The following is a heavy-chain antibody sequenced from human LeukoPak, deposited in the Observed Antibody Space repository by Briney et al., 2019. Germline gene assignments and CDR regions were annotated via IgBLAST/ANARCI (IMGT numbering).Heavy chain of an antibody. CDR3: AKRPSDYGDYVTYFDY. Sequence: PGGSLRLSCAASGFTFGFYAMNWVRQAPGKGLEWVGVISDDGRNKKYADSVKGRFTISRDNSKDTLYLQMNSLRDEDTAVYYCAKRPSDYGDYVTYFDYWGQGTLVTVSS. CDR1: GFTFGFYA. V-gene: IGHV3-30*18. CDR2: ISDDGRNK. D-gene: IGHD4-17*01. J-gene: IGHJ4*02.